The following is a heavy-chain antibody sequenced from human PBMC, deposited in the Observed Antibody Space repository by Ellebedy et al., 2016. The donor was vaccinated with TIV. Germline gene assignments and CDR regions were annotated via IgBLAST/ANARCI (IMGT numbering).Heavy chain of an antibody. J-gene: IGHJ4*02. V-gene: IGHV3-21*06. CDR2: ISSTSTYI. D-gene: IGHD3-10*01. CDR1: GFTFNTYS. Sequence: PGGSLRLSCAASGFTFNTYSMNWVRQAPGKGLEWVSSISSTSTYIYYADSVKGRFTISRDNAKNSLYLQMNSLRAEDTAVYYCARVPGDYWGQGTLVTASS. CDR3: ARVPGDY.